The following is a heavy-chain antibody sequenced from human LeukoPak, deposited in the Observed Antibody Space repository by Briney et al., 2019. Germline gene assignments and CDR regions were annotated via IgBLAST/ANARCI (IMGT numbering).Heavy chain of an antibody. CDR1: GFTFSSYS. D-gene: IGHD3-22*01. CDR2: ISSSSSTI. V-gene: IGHV3-48*02. CDR3: ATLEYYYDSSGYASFDY. J-gene: IGHJ4*02. Sequence: PGGSLRLSCAASGFTFSSYSMNWVRQAPGKGLEWVSYISSSSSTIYYADSVKGRFTISRDNAKNSLYLQMNSLRDEDTAVYYCATLEYYYDSSGYASFDYRGQGTLVTVSS.